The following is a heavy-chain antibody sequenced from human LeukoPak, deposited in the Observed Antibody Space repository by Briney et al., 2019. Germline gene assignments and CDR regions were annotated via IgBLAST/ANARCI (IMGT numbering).Heavy chain of an antibody. J-gene: IGHJ4*02. CDR1: GFTVSSNY. CDR3: ARGRDGYNSGPFDY. CDR2: IYSGGST. Sequence: GGSLRLSCAASGFTVSSNYMSWVRQAPGKGLEWVSVIYSGGSTYYADPVKGRFTISRDNSKNTLYLQMNSLRAEDTAVYYCARGRDGYNSGPFDYWGQGTLVTVSS. V-gene: IGHV3-53*01. D-gene: IGHD5-24*01.